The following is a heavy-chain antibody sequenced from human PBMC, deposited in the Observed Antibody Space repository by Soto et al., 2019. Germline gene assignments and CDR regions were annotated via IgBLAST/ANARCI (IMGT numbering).Heavy chain of an antibody. J-gene: IGHJ4*02. CDR2: IWYDGSNK. V-gene: IGHV3-33*01. Sequence: PGGSRRLSCAASGFTFSGFGMHWVRQAPGKGLEWVAVIWYDGSNKSYGDSVKGRFTISRDDSKNTLYLQMNSLRVEDTAVYYCARYAYYGSGSYAYWGQGTLVTVSS. D-gene: IGHD3-10*01. CDR1: GFTFSGFG. CDR3: ARYAYYGSGSYAY.